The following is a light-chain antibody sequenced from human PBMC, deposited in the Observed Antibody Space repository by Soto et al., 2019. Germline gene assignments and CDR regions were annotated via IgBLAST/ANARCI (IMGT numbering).Light chain of an antibody. V-gene: IGKV3-15*01. CDR2: GAS. J-gene: IGKJ1*01. CDR1: QSVSSN. Sequence: EIVMTQSPGTLSVSPGERATLSCRASQSVSSNLAWYQQKPGQAPRLLIYGASTRATGIPARFSGSGSGTEFTLTISSLQSEDFAVYYWQQYNNWWTFGQGTKVEFK. CDR3: QQYNNWWT.